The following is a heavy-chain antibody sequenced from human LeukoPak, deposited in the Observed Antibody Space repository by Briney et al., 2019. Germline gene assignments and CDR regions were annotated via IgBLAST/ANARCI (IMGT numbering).Heavy chain of an antibody. CDR1: GGTFSSYA. Sequence: ASVKVSCKASGGTFSSYAISWVRQAPGQGLEWMGGIIPIFGTANYAQKFQGRVTITADESTSTAYVELSSLRSEDTAVYYCASPGIVVVVAATQHPLWYWGQGTLVTVSS. CDR3: ASPGIVVVVAATQHPLWY. J-gene: IGHJ4*02. D-gene: IGHD2-15*01. CDR2: IIPIFGTA. V-gene: IGHV1-69*01.